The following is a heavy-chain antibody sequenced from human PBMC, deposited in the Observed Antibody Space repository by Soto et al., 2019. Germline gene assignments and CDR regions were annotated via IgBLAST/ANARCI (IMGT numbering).Heavy chain of an antibody. CDR3: AKDRGDGNYYIDA. J-gene: IGHJ4*02. Sequence: GESLKISCAASGFTFNSYAMSWVRQAPGKGLEWVSMISGRGDSTYYADSVKGRFTISRDNSKNTLYVQMNSLRAEDTALYYFAKDRGDGNYYIDAPGQAIFVSVSS. D-gene: IGHD1-26*01. V-gene: IGHV3-23*01. CDR2: ISGRGDST. CDR1: GFTFNSYA.